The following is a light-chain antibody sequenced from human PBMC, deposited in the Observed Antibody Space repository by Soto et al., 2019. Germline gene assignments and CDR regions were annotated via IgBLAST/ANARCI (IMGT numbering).Light chain of an antibody. CDR3: QQSGSSPLT. Sequence: EIVLTQSPGTLSLSPGERATLSCRASQSVSSYLAWYQQKPGQAPRLLIYDASSRATGIPDRFSGSGSGTDFTLTINILEPEDFAVYYCQQSGSSPLTFGGGTKVEIK. CDR2: DAS. CDR1: QSVSSY. J-gene: IGKJ4*01. V-gene: IGKV3-20*01.